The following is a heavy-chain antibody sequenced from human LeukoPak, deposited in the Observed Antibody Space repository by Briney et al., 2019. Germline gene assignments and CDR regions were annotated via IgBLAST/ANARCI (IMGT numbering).Heavy chain of an antibody. D-gene: IGHD3-22*01. V-gene: IGHV1-69*13. CDR2: IIPIFGTA. CDR1: GGTFSSYA. Sequence: SVKVSCKASGGTFSSYAISWVRQAPGQGLEWMGGIIPIFGTANYAQKFQGRVTIAADESTSTAYMELSSLRSEDTAVYYCARSPMGYYDSSGYYNFDYWGQGTLVTVSS. CDR3: ARSPMGYYDSSGYYNFDY. J-gene: IGHJ4*02.